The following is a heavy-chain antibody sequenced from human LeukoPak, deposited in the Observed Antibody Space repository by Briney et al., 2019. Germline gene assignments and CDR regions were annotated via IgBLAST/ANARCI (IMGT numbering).Heavy chain of an antibody. V-gene: IGHV3-74*01. CDR3: ARDWRYCSSTSCPQPFDY. CDR1: GFTFSYYW. D-gene: IGHD2-2*01. CDR2: INSDGSST. Sequence: GGSLRLSCAASGFTFSYYWMHWVRQAPGKGLVWVSRINSDGSSTSYADSVKGRFTISRDNAKNTLYLQMNSLRVEDTAVYYCARDWRYCSSTSCPQPFDYRGQGTLVTVSS. J-gene: IGHJ4*02.